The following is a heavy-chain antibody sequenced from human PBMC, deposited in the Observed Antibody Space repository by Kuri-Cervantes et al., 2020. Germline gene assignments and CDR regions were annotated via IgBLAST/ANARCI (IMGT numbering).Heavy chain of an antibody. J-gene: IGHJ4*02. CDR2: ISYDGSNK. V-gene: IGHV3-30*19. CDR3: ARKRSRGPFDY. CDR1: GFTFSSYG. D-gene: IGHD1-1*01. Sequence: GESLKISCAASGFTFSSYGMHWVRRAPGKGLEWVAVISYDGSNKYYADSVKGRFTISRDNSKNTLYLQMNSLRAEDTDVYYCARKRSRGPFDYWGQGTRVTVSS.